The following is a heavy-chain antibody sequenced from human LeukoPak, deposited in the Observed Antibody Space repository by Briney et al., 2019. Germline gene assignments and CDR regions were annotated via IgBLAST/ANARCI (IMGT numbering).Heavy chain of an antibody. J-gene: IGHJ3*02. CDR1: GFTFRTSS. D-gene: IGHD6-6*01. CDR2: IDTSSSYI. Sequence: GGSLRLSCAASGFTFRTSSMSWVRQAPGKGLEWVSSIDTSSSYIYYEDSVKGRFTISRDNAKNSVYLQMNSLRGEDTAVYYCAKGQQLVRVGAFDIWGQGTMVTVSS. CDR3: AKGQQLVRVGAFDI. V-gene: IGHV3-21*01.